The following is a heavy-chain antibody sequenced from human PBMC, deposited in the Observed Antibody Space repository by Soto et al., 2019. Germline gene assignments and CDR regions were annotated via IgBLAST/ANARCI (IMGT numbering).Heavy chain of an antibody. D-gene: IGHD5-18*01. CDR1: GGSISSGGYY. CDR3: ARLRRIQLWSPPDY. Sequence: SETLSLTCTVSGGSISSGGYYWSWIRQHPGKSLEWIGYIYDSGSTYYNPSLKSRVTTSVDTSKNQFSLKLSSVTAADTAVYYCARLRRIQLWSPPDYWGQGSLVTVSS. J-gene: IGHJ4*02. V-gene: IGHV4-31*03. CDR2: IYDSGST.